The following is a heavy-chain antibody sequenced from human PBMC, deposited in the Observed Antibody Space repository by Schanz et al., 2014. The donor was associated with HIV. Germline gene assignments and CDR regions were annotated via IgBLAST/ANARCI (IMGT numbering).Heavy chain of an antibody. Sequence: QVQVVESGGGVVQPGRSLTLSCATTGFPLRDYGMHWVRQAAGKGLEWLAFISYNGNEKDYGDSVKGRFTISRDNSKNTLYLQVKSLRAEDTAMYDCAKDRNHYDSRYLGKGNYYYYYGMDVWGQGTTVTVSS. J-gene: IGHJ6*02. CDR1: GFPLRDYG. V-gene: IGHV3-30*18. D-gene: IGHD3-22*01. CDR2: ISYNGNEK. CDR3: AKDRNHYDSRYLGKGNYYYYYGMDV.